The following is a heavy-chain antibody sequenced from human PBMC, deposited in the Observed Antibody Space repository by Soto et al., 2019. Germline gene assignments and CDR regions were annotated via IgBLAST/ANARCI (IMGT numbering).Heavy chain of an antibody. J-gene: IGHJ5*02. CDR1: GYTFTSYD. Sequence: QVQLVQSGAEVKKPGASVKVSCKASGYTFTSYDINWVRQATGQGLEWMGWMNPNSGNTGYAQKFQGRVTMTRNTPISTAYMELSSLRSEDTAVYYCARCVRIYSSSAHWFDPWGQGTLVTVSS. V-gene: IGHV1-8*01. CDR2: MNPNSGNT. CDR3: ARCVRIYSSSAHWFDP. D-gene: IGHD6-6*01.